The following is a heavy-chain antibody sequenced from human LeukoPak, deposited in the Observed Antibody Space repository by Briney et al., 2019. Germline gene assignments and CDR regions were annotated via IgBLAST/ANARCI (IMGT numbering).Heavy chain of an antibody. CDR2: ISSSSSTI. J-gene: IGHJ3*02. V-gene: IGHV3-48*01. CDR1: GFTFSSYS. D-gene: IGHD1-26*01. Sequence: QPGGSLRLPCAASGFTFSSYSMNWVRQAPGKGLEWVSYISSSSSTIYYADSVKGRFTISRDNAKNSLYLQMNSLRAEDTAVYYRARDPRGSGSYYVSAFDIWGQGTMVTVSS. CDR3: ARDPRGSGSYYVSAFDI.